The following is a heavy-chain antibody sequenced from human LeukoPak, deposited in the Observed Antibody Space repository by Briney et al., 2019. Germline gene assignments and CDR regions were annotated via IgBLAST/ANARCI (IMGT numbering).Heavy chain of an antibody. CDR2: IYYTGNT. D-gene: IGHD3-22*01. V-gene: IGHV4-39*07. J-gene: IGHJ4*02. CDR1: GGSISSSSYY. CDR3: ARDHSSGSDY. Sequence: SETLSLTCTGSGGSISSSSYYWGWIRQPPGKGLEWIGSIYYTGNTYYNPSLKSRVTISVDTSKNQFSLKLSSVTAADTAVYYCARDHSSGSDYWGQGTLVTVSS.